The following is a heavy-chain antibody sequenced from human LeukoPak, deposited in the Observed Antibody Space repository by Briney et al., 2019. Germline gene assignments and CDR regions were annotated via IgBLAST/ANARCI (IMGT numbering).Heavy chain of an antibody. J-gene: IGHJ4*02. Sequence: GGSLRLSCAASGFTFSNYWMSWVRQAPGKGLEWLSHINQDGSAKYYVDSVKGRFTISRDNAKNSLYLQMNSLRAEDTALYYCVKVTWTVAGPYWGQGTLVTVSS. V-gene: IGHV3-7*05. CDR1: GFTFSNYW. CDR3: VKVTWTVAGPY. CDR2: INQDGSAK. D-gene: IGHD6-19*01.